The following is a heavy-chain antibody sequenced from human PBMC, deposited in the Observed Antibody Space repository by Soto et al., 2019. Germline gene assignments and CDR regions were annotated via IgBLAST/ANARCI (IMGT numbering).Heavy chain of an antibody. CDR1: GFTFSSHA. CDR2: ISNSGVSP. D-gene: IGHD5-12*01. J-gene: IGHJ4*02. Sequence: GGSLRLSCAASGFTFSSHAMSWVRQAPGKGLEWVSAISNSGVSPYYADSVKGRFTISRDNSRNTLNMQMNSLRAEDTAVYYCARRIVSTKGFDYWGQGNLVTVSS. CDR3: ARRIVSTKGFDY. V-gene: IGHV3-23*01.